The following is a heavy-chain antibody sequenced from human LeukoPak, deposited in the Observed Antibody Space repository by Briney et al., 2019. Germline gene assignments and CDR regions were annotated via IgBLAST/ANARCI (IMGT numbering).Heavy chain of an antibody. D-gene: IGHD6-13*01. J-gene: IGHJ3*01. V-gene: IGHV3-66*02. Sequence: GGSLRVSCAASGLTVRSDYMSWVREAPGQGLEWVSVIFGGGTTYYADSVKRRFTISRDNSKNTVYLQVNSLRAEDTAVYYCARSRTGFSSINVWGQGTRVTVPS. CDR2: IFGGGTT. CDR1: GLTVRSDY. CDR3: ARSRTGFSSINV.